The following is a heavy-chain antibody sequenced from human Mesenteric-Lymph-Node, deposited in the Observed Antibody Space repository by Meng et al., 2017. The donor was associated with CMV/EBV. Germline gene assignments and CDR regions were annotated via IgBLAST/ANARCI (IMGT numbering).Heavy chain of an antibody. CDR1: GFTFGSYW. D-gene: IGHD2-15*01. CDR2: INSDGTST. Sequence: GGSLRLSCAASGFTFGSYWMHWVRQAPGRGLVWVSRINSDGTSTYYADSVKGRFTISRDNAKNSLYLQMNSLRAEDTALYHCARAGYCSGGSCLPDYWGQGTLVTVSS. CDR3: ARAGYCSGGSCLPDY. V-gene: IGHV3-74*01. J-gene: IGHJ4*02.